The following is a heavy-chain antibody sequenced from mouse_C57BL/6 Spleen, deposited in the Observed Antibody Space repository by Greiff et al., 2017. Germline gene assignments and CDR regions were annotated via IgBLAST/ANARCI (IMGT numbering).Heavy chain of an antibody. J-gene: IGHJ1*03. CDR1: GYTFTGYW. D-gene: IGHD2-3*01. CDR3: ARADGYRTRYWYYDV. Sequence: QVPLQQSGAELMKPGASVKLSCKATGYTFTGYWIEWVKQRPGHGLEWIGEILPGSGSTNYNEKFKGKATFTADTSSNPAYMPLSSLTTEDSALYYCARADGYRTRYWYYDVWGTGTTVTVSS. V-gene: IGHV1-9*01. CDR2: ILPGSGST.